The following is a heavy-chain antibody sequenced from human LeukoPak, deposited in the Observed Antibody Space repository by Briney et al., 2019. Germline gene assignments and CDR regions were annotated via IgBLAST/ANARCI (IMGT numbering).Heavy chain of an antibody. D-gene: IGHD2-2*01. CDR1: GYTFTDYF. Sequence: ASVKVSCKSSGYTFTDYFIHWVRQAPGQGLEWMGWINHNSEATKYAQKFQGRVSMTRDTSINTAYMDLTNLRSDDTAIFYCARVKKLMPELEFWGQGTLVTVSS. V-gene: IGHV1-2*02. CDR3: ARVKKLMPELEF. J-gene: IGHJ4*02. CDR2: INHNSEAT.